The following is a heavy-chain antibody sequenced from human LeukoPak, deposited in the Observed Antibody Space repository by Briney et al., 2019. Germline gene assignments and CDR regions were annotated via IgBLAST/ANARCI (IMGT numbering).Heavy chain of an antibody. J-gene: IGHJ4*02. D-gene: IGHD5-18*01. CDR1: GFTLGDYA. CDR2: IRSKAYGATI. Sequence: PGGSLRLSCTASGFTLGDYAMSWFRQAPGKGLEWVCFIRSKAYGATIEYAASVKGRFTISRDDSKGIAYLQMNSLKTEDTAVYYCTRGWGYSQNWGQGTLVTVSS. V-gene: IGHV3-49*03. CDR3: TRGWGYSQN.